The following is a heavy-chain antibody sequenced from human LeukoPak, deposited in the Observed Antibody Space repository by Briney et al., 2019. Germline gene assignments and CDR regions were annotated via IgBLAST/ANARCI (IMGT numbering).Heavy chain of an antibody. CDR3: ARARRIQLWLEGPSDY. J-gene: IGHJ4*02. Sequence: ASVKVSCKASGYTFTSYGISWVRQAPGQGLEWMRWISAYNGNTNYAQKLQGRVTMTTDTSTSTAYMELRSLRSDDTAVYYCARARRIQLWLEGPSDYWGQGTLVTVSS. V-gene: IGHV1-18*01. CDR2: ISAYNGNT. D-gene: IGHD5-18*01. CDR1: GYTFTSYG.